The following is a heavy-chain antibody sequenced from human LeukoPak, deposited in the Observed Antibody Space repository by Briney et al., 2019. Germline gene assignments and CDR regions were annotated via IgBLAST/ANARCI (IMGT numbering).Heavy chain of an antibody. CDR3: ARVLAVAGYYYYYGMDV. Sequence: PSETLSLTCTVSGGSISSYYWSWIRQPAGKGLEWIGRIYTSGSTNYNPSLKSRVTMSVDTSKNQFSLKLSSVTAADTAVYYCARVLAVAGYYYYYGMDVWGQGTTVTVSS. J-gene: IGHJ6*02. V-gene: IGHV4-4*07. D-gene: IGHD6-19*01. CDR2: IYTSGST. CDR1: GGSISSYY.